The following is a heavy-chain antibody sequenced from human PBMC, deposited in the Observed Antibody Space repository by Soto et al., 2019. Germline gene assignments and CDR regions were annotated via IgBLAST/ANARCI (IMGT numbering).Heavy chain of an antibody. D-gene: IGHD3-10*01. CDR2: TSYDGDNK. Sequence: QVQLVESGGGVVQPGGSLRLSCAASGFIFSNYGLHWVRQAPGKGLEWVAVTSYDGDNKYYADSVKGRFTISRDNSRNTLYLQMDGLRAEDTAVYYCAKDIALVRGVIIDMDVWGQGTTVTVSS. J-gene: IGHJ6*02. CDR1: GFIFSNYG. V-gene: IGHV3-30*18. CDR3: AKDIALVRGVIIDMDV.